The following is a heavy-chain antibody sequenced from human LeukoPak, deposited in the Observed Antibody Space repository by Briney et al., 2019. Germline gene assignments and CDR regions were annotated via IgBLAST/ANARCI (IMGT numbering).Heavy chain of an antibody. J-gene: IGHJ3*02. Sequence: PGGSLRLSCAASGFTFSSYSMNWVRQAPGKGLQWVSSISSSSSYIYYADSVKGRFTISRDNAKNSLYLQMHSLRAEDTAVYYCAREIAEQWLVLLGPPENAFDIWGQGTMVTASS. CDR1: GFTFSSYS. CDR3: AREIAEQWLVLLGPPENAFDI. V-gene: IGHV3-21*01. CDR2: ISSSSSYI. D-gene: IGHD6-19*01.